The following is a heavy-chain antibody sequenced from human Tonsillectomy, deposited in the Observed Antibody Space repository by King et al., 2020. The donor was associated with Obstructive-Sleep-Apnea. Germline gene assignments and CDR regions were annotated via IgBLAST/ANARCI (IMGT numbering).Heavy chain of an antibody. J-gene: IGHJ5*01. CDR2: ISWNSANI. CDR1: GFTFKDYA. V-gene: IGHV3-9*01. D-gene: IGHD1-26*01. Sequence: VQLVQSGGGLVQPGRSLRLSCAGSGFTFKDYAMHWVRQTPGRGLEWVSGISWNSANIGYSDSVKGRFTISRDNAKSSLYLEMNILRVEDTALDYCAKDRGGATFDSWGQGTLVTVSS. CDR3: AKDRGGATFDS.